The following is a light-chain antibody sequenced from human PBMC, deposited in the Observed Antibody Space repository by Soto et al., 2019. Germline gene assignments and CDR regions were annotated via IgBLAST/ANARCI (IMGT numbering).Light chain of an antibody. J-gene: IGKJ5*01. CDR2: GGS. CDR3: QPYSASPIS. V-gene: IGKV3-20*01. Sequence: EVVLTQSPGTLSLSPGERATLSCRASQSVSSSYLTWYQQRPGQAPRLVIYGGSRRATGIPDRFSGSGSGTDFNLTISRLEPEDFAVYYCQPYSASPISFGQGTRLEIK. CDR1: QSVSSSY.